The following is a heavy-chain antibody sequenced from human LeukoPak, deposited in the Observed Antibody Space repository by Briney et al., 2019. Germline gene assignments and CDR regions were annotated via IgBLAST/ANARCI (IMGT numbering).Heavy chain of an antibody. CDR3: ATDWYCSGGSCYRYNWFDP. V-gene: IGHV1-24*01. D-gene: IGHD2-15*01. CDR2: FDPEDGET. Sequence: GASVKVSCKVSGYTLTELSMHWVRRAPGKGLEWMGGFDPEDGETIYAQKFQGRVTMTEDTSTDTAYMELSSLRSEDTAVYYCATDWYCSGGSCYRYNWFDPWGQGTLVTVSS. J-gene: IGHJ5*02. CDR1: GYTLTELS.